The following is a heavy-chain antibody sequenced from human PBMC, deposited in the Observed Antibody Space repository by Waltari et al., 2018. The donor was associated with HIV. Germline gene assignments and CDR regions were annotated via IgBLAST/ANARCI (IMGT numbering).Heavy chain of an antibody. V-gene: IGHV4-38-2*01. J-gene: IGHJ4*02. Sequence: QVQLQESGPGLVKPSETLSLTCAVPGYSISSGYYWGWIRQPPGKGLEWIGSIYHSGSNYYTPSLKSQVTISVDTSKNQFSLELSSVTAADTAVDYCARGMATVNFFDYWGQGTLVTVSS. D-gene: IGHD5-12*01. CDR1: GYSISSGYY. CDR3: ARGMATVNFFDY. CDR2: IYHSGSN.